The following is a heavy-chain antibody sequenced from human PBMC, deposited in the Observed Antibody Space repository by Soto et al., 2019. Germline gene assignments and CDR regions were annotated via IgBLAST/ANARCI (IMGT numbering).Heavy chain of an antibody. CDR1: GGSISSGGYY. CDR3: ARGTYYYDSSGYYLLDY. J-gene: IGHJ4*02. V-gene: IGHV4-31*03. D-gene: IGHD3-22*01. Sequence: TLSLTCTVSGGSISSGGYYWSWIRQHPGKGLEWIGYIYYSGSTYYNPSLKSRVTISVDTSKNQFSLKLSSVTAADTAVYYCARGTYYYDSSGYYLLDYWGQGTLVTVSS. CDR2: IYYSGST.